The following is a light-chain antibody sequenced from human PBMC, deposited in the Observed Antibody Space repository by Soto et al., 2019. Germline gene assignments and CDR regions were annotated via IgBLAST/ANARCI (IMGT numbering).Light chain of an antibody. CDR3: QRYDGY. CDR2: GAS. J-gene: IGKJ5*01. Sequence: DTQMTQSPSTLSASVGDTVTITCRARQNINNWLAWYQQKPEKVPKLLIYGASTLGDGVPSRFSGSRSGTEFTLTINSLQPDDFATYYCQRYDGYFGQGTRLEIK. CDR1: QNINNW. V-gene: IGKV1-5*01.